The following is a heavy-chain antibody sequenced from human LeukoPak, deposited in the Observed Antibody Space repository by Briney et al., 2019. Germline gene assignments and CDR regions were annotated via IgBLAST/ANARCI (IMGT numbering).Heavy chain of an antibody. V-gene: IGHV3-23*01. CDR1: GFTFSSYA. J-gene: IGHJ4*02. Sequence: GGSLRLSCAASGFTFSSYAMSWVRQAPGKGLEWVSAISGSGGSTYYADSVKGRFTISRDNSKNTLYLQMNSLRAEHTAVYYCAKVSGYYYDSSGYYFDYWGQGTLVTVSS. CDR3: AKVSGYYYDSSGYYFDY. D-gene: IGHD3-22*01. CDR2: ISGSGGST.